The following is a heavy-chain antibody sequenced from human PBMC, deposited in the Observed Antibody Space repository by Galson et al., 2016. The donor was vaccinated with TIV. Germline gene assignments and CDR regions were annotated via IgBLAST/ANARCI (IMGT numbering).Heavy chain of an antibody. CDR1: GFTFSSYA. V-gene: IGHV3-23*03. Sequence: SLRLSCAASGFTFSSYAMTWVRQAPGKGLEWVSVIYGGESTYYADSVKGRFTISRDNSKNTLFLQMNSLTAEDTAVYYCSKDMTTIIDRAVSSNDALHVWGQGTMVTVSS. D-gene: IGHD3-22*01. CDR2: IYGGEST. J-gene: IGHJ3*01. CDR3: SKDMTTIIDRAVSSNDALHV.